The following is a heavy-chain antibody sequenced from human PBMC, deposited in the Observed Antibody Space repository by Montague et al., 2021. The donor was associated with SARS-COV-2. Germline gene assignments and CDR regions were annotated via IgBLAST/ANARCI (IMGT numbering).Heavy chain of an antibody. Sequence: SQTLSLTCTVSGGSVSSGSYYWSWIRQPAGKGLEWIGRIYTSGTTDYSFSLKSRVTISVDTSKNQFSLKLTSVTAADTAVYYCARAHSGSWAHLDNWGQGSPVTVSS. D-gene: IGHD5-12*01. CDR1: GGSVSSGSYY. J-gene: IGHJ4*02. CDR2: IYTSGTT. CDR3: ARAHSGSWAHLDN. V-gene: IGHV4-61*02.